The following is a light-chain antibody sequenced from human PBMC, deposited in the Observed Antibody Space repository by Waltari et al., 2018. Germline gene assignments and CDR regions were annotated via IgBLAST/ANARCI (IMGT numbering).Light chain of an antibody. Sequence: SVLTQSPSVSAAPGQKVTIPCSGGSSYIGNNYVSWYQQVPGTAPKLLIYDNNERPSGIPDRFSGSKSGTSATLGITGLQTGDEADYYCATWDSSLSAVLFGGGTRLTVL. CDR2: DNN. CDR1: SSYIGNNY. V-gene: IGLV1-51*01. CDR3: ATWDSSLSAVL. J-gene: IGLJ2*01.